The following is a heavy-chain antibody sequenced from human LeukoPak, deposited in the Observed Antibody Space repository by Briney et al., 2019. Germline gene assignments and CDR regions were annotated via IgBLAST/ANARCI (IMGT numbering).Heavy chain of an antibody. CDR1: GFTFSSYS. CDR3: ARGPGGAGVPTIKFDS. J-gene: IGHJ4*02. CDR2: VWYDGSQK. V-gene: IGHV3-33*08. Sequence: GGSLRLSCAASGFTFSSYSMHWVRQAPGKGLEWVGIVWYDGSQKYYADSVKGRFTISRDNSKNTLYLQMDSLRAEDTAVYYCARGPGGAGVPTIKFDSWVQGTLVTVSS. D-gene: IGHD3-3*01.